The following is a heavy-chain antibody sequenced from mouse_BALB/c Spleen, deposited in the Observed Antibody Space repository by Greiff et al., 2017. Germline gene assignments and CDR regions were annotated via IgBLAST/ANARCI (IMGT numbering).Heavy chain of an antibody. Sequence: EVQLVESGGGLVQPGGSLKLSCAASGFTFTSYCMSWVRQTPDKGLELVGTINSNVGRTYYPYSVKGRSTITRDNAKITLYLQMSSLTSEDTAMYYCARGDGDYGMDYWGQGTSVTVSS. CDR2: INSNVGRT. CDR1: GFTFTSYC. J-gene: IGHJ4*01. CDR3: ARGDGDYGMDY. V-gene: IGHV5-6-3*01. D-gene: IGHD2-13*01.